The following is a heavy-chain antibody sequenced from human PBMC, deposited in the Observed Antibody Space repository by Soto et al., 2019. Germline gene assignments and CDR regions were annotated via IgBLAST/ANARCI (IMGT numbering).Heavy chain of an antibody. D-gene: IGHD1-26*01. CDR3: ARVSGSYYYGMDV. Sequence: SETLSLTCAVSGGSINSYYWIWIRQPPGKGLEWIGEIYHSGSTNYNPSLKSRVTISVDKSKNQFSLKLSSVTAADTAVYYCARVSGSYYYGMDVWGQGTTVTVSS. CDR2: IYHSGST. CDR1: GGSINSYY. J-gene: IGHJ6*02. V-gene: IGHV4-34*01.